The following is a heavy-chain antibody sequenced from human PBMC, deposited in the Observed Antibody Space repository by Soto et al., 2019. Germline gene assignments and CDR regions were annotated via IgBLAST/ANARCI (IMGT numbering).Heavy chain of an antibody. CDR2: IRSKAYGGTT. Sequence: EVQLVESGGGLVQPGRSLRLSCTASGFTFGDYAMSWFRQAPGKGLEGVGFIRSKAYGGTTEYAASVKGRFTISRDDSKSIAYLQMNSLKTEDTAVYYCTRFYDFWSGYSLLDYWGQGTLVTVSS. D-gene: IGHD3-3*01. CDR3: TRFYDFWSGYSLLDY. J-gene: IGHJ4*02. V-gene: IGHV3-49*03. CDR1: GFTFGDYA.